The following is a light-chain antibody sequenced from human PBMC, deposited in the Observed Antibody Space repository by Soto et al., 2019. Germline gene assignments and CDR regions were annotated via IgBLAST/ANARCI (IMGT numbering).Light chain of an antibody. J-gene: IGLJ1*01. CDR1: SSDVGGYNY. CDR3: SSYAGSSNV. Sequence: QSALTQPPSASGSPGQSVAISCTGTSSDVGGYNYVSWYQQHPGKAPKLMIYEVNKRPSGVPDRFSGSKSGNTASLTVSGLQAEDEADYYCSSYAGSSNVFXTGTKVTV. CDR2: EVN. V-gene: IGLV2-8*01.